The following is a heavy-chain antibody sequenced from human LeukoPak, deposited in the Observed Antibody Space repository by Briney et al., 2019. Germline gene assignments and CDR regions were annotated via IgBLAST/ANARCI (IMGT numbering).Heavy chain of an antibody. J-gene: IGHJ4*02. D-gene: IGHD4-17*01. CDR3: AKGAAYGDT. CDR2: IIPTFDTP. Sequence: ASVKVSCKASGGTVSNFAITWVRQALGLGLEWMGAIIPTFDTPNYAQKIQGRVTITTDESTSTAYMELSSLRSEDTAMYYCAKGAAYGDTWGQGTLVTVSS. V-gene: IGHV1-69*05. CDR1: GGTVSNFA.